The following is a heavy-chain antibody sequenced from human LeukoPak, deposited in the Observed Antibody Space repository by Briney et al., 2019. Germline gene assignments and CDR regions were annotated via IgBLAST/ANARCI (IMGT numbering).Heavy chain of an antibody. CDR2: INAGNGNT. D-gene: IGHD6-13*01. Sequence: GASVEVSCKASGYTFTSYAMHWVRQAPGQRLEWMGWINAGNGNTKYSQKFQGRVTITRDTSASTAYMELSSLRSEDTAVYYCARGGQQLVRGHFDYWGQGTLVTVSS. CDR3: ARGGQQLVRGHFDY. V-gene: IGHV1-3*01. CDR1: GYTFTSYA. J-gene: IGHJ4*02.